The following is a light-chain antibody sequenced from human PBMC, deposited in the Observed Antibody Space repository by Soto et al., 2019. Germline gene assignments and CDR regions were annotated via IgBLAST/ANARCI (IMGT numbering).Light chain of an antibody. CDR1: QGISNY. J-gene: IGKJ3*01. CDR2: AAS. V-gene: IGKV1-9*01. CDR3: QQYNSYL. Sequence: DIQLTQSPSFLSASVGDRVTVTCRASQGISNYLAWYQQKPGKAPKLLIYAASTLESGVPSRFSGSGSGTEFTLTISSLQPDDFATYYCQQYNSYLFGPGTKVDIK.